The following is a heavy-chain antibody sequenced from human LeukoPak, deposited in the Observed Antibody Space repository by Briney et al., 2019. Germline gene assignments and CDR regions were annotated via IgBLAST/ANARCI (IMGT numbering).Heavy chain of an antibody. CDR2: MNASNGNT. V-gene: IGHV1-3*01. J-gene: IGHJ6*03. Sequence: ASVKVSCKASGYIFTDYAIHWLRQAPGQRPEWMGWMNASNGNTKYSQKFQGRITLIRDTSAATAYMELSSLRHDGLAVYYCARGRGTSGSNRDFYYYYYMDVWGKGTTVTVSS. CDR1: GYIFTDYA. CDR3: ARGRGTSGSNRDFYYYYYMDV. D-gene: IGHD2-15*01.